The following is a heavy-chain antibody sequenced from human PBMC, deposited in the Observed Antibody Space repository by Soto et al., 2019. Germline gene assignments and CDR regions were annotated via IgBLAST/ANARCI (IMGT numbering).Heavy chain of an antibody. CDR1: GGSISSDDW. V-gene: IGHV4-4*02. J-gene: IGHJ5*02. CDR3: XXXDCYGVCRGKWLDP. D-gene: IGHD2-21*02. Sequence: QVQLQESGPGLVKPSGTLSLTCAVSGGSISSDDWWTWVRQTPGKGLEWIGEIYHSGTTNYNPSLMSRVTIAVDKAKSQFSLRLDSVTAADTAVYXXXXXDCYGVCRGKWLDPWGQGILVTVSS. CDR2: IYHSGTT.